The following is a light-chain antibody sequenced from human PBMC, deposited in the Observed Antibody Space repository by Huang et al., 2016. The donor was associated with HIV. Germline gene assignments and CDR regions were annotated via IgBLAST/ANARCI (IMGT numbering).Light chain of an antibody. CDR3: QQYNTFWT. CDR2: KSS. Sequence: DIQMTQSPSIVSASVGDRVTITCRASQSVSTWLAWYQQKPGKPPKRLIYKSSTLDSGVPSRFSGSGSGTEFTLTISSLQPDDSATYYCQQYNTFWTFGQGTKV. V-gene: IGKV1-5*03. J-gene: IGKJ1*01. CDR1: QSVSTW.